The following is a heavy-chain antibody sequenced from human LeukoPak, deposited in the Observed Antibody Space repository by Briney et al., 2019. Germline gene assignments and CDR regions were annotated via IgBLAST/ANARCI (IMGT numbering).Heavy chain of an antibody. V-gene: IGHV1-69*01. Sequence: GSPVKVSCKASGGTFISYAISWVRQAPGQGLEWMGGIIPIFGTANYAQKFQGRVTITADESTSTAYMELSSLRSEDTAVYYCARGDGSGSYYGDWGQGTLVTVSS. CDR2: IIPIFGTA. J-gene: IGHJ4*02. CDR1: GGTFISYA. D-gene: IGHD3-10*01. CDR3: ARGDGSGSYYGD.